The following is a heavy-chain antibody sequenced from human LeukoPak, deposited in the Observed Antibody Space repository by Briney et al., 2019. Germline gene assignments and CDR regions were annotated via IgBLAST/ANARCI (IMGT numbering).Heavy chain of an antibody. J-gene: IGHJ4*02. CDR1: GGSISSSSYY. CDR2: IYYSGST. D-gene: IGHD6-19*01. CDR3: ARAVGIAVAGEDY. V-gene: IGHV4-39*01. Sequence: SETLSLTCTVSGGSISSSSYYWGWIRQPPGKGLEWIGSIYYSGSTYYDPSLKSRVTISVDTSKNQFSLKLGSVTAADTAVYYCARAVGIAVAGEDYWGQGTLVTVSS.